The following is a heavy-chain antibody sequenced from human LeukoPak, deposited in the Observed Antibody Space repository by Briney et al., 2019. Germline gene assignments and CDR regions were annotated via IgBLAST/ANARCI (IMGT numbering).Heavy chain of an antibody. CDR2: SSVYNGVT. CDR1: GYAFNIYG. V-gene: IGHV1-18*01. J-gene: IGHJ4*02. Sequence: ASVKVSCKASGYAFNIYGISWVRQVPGQGLEWMGWSSVYNGVTRYAQKFQGRVTVATDKSTTTAYLELTNLRSEDTAIYFCARDGRFEYSHFYYFDFWGQGTLVTVSS. CDR3: ARDGRFEYSHFYYFDF. D-gene: IGHD6-6*01.